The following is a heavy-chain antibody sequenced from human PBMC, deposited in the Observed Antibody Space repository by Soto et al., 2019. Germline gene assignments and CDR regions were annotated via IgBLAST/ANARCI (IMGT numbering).Heavy chain of an antibody. D-gene: IGHD6-6*01. Sequence: GGSLRLSCAASGFTLSGYAMDWVRQAPGKGLEYVSGISTNGVGTYYANSVQGRFTISRDNSKNTVYLQMGSLRPEGMAVYYCARRARPDFYYMDVWGKGTTVTVSS. CDR3: ARRARPDFYYMDV. V-gene: IGHV3-64*01. CDR1: GFTLSGYA. J-gene: IGHJ6*03. CDR2: ISTNGVGT.